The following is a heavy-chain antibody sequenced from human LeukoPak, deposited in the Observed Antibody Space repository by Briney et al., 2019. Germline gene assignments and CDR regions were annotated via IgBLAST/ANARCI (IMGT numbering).Heavy chain of an antibody. D-gene: IGHD3-3*01. V-gene: IGHV3-21*01. J-gene: IGHJ4*02. Sequence: SVKGRFTISRDNAKNTLYLQMNSLRAEDTAVYYCARVRYDFWSGYVYDYWGQGTLVTVSS. CDR3: ARVRYDFWSGYVYDY.